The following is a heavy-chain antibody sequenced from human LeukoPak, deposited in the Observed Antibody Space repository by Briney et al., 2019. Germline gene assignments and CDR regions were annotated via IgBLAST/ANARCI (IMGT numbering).Heavy chain of an antibody. Sequence: GGSLRLSCAASGFTFSSYAMSWVRQAPGKGLEWVSAISGSGGSIYYADSVKGRFTISRDNSKNTLYLQMNSLRAEDTAVYYCAKGDSSGWYDYYYMDVWGKGTTVTVSS. CDR2: ISGSGGSI. J-gene: IGHJ6*03. CDR1: GFTFSSYA. D-gene: IGHD6-19*01. CDR3: AKGDSSGWYDYYYMDV. V-gene: IGHV3-23*01.